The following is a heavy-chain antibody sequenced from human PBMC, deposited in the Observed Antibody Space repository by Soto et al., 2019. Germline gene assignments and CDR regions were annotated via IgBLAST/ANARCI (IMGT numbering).Heavy chain of an antibody. V-gene: IGHV3-49*03. CDR3: TRDRLESARRGGRDYFVF. Sequence: PGGSLRLSCTASGFTFGDYAMSWFRQAPGKGLEWVGFIRSKAYGGTTEYAASVKGRFTISRDDSKSIAYLQMNSLKTEDTAVYYCTRDRLESARRGGRDYFVFWGQGTLVNVSS. CDR1: GFTFGDYA. CDR2: IRSKAYGGTT. J-gene: IGHJ4*02. D-gene: IGHD6-6*01.